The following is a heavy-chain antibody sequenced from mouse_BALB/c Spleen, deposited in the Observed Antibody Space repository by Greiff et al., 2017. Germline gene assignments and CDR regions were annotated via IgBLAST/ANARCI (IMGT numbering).Heavy chain of an antibody. V-gene: IGHV1-18*01. CDR1: GYSFTGYT. CDR3: ARAATVVADAMDY. CDR2: INPYNGGT. Sequence: EVKLVESGPELVKPGASMKISCKASGYSFTGYTMNWVKQSHGKNLEWIGLINPYNGGTSYNQKFKGKATLTVDKSSSTAYMELLSLTSEDSAVYYCARAATVVADAMDYWGQGTSVTVSS. J-gene: IGHJ4*01. D-gene: IGHD1-1*01.